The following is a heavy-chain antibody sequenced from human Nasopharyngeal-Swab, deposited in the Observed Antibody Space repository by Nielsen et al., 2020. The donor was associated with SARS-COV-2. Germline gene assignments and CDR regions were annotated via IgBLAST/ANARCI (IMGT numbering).Heavy chain of an antibody. J-gene: IGHJ3*01. CDR1: GDSVSNNRAA. CDR3: ARIQQQLPGIV. CDR2: TYYRSQWNY. V-gene: IGHV6-1*01. Sequence: QTLSLTCAISGDSVSNNRAACSWIRQSPSRGLEWLGRTYYRSQWNYDYADSGRGRVIVHPDTSRNQVSLHLNSVPPEDTAVYYCARIQQQLPGIVWGQGTMVIVSS. D-gene: IGHD6-13*01.